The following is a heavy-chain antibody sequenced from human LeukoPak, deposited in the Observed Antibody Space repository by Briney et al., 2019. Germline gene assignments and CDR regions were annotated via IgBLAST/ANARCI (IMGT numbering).Heavy chain of an antibody. J-gene: IGHJ4*02. Sequence: PGGSLRLSCAASGFTFSSYATSWVRQAPGKGLEWVSAISGSGGSTYYADSVKGRFTISRDNSKNTLYLQMNSLRAEDTAVYYCAKGFEEVGATWGDYFDYWGQGTLVTVSS. D-gene: IGHD1-26*01. CDR2: ISGSGGST. CDR1: GFTFSSYA. CDR3: AKGFEEVGATWGDYFDY. V-gene: IGHV3-23*01.